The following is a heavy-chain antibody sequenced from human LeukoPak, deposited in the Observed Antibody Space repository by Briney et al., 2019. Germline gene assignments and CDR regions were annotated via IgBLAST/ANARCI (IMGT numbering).Heavy chain of an antibody. CDR3: VKDRLGSRNQLPLDF. D-gene: IGHD2-2*01. J-gene: IGHJ4*02. CDR2: ISGSGGTT. CDR1: GFSFSSYA. V-gene: IGHV3-23*01. Sequence: PGGSLRLSCAASGFSFSSYAMGWVRQAPGKGLEWVSVISGSGGTTYNADSVKGRFTISRDNSKNTLFLQMNSLRAEDTAVYYCVKDRLGSRNQLPLDFWGQGTLVTVSS.